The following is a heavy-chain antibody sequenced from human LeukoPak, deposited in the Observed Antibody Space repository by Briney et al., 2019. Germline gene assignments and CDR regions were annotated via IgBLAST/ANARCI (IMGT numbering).Heavy chain of an antibody. CDR1: GFTFSSYA. CDR2: ISSSSSYI. V-gene: IGHV3-21*01. Sequence: PGRSLRLSCAASGFTFSSYAMNWVRQAPGKGLEWVSSISSSSSYIYYADSVKGRFTISRDNAKNSLYLQMNSLRAEDTAVYYCARDPATLGLSLDYWGQGTLVTVSS. J-gene: IGHJ4*02. CDR3: ARDPATLGLSLDY. D-gene: IGHD3-22*01.